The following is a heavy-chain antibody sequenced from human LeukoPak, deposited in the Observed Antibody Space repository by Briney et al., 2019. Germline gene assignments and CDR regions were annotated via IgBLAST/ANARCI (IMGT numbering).Heavy chain of an antibody. CDR1: GYTFTGYY. Sequence: ASVKVSCKASGYTFTGYYMHWVRQAPGQGLEWMGWINPNSGGTNYAQKFQGRVTMTRDTSISTAYMEPSRLRSDDTAVYYCAREAIAVAGHFDYWGQGTLVTVSS. CDR2: INPNSGGT. V-gene: IGHV1-2*02. D-gene: IGHD6-19*01. J-gene: IGHJ4*02. CDR3: AREAIAVAGHFDY.